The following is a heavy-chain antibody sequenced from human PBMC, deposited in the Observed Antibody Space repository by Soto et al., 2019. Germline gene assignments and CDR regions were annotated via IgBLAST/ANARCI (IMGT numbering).Heavy chain of an antibody. CDR2: ISSSSSYI. Sequence: PGGSLRLSCAASGFTFSSYSMNWVRQAPGKGLEWVSSISSSSSYIYYADSVKGRFTISRDNAKNSLYLQMNSLRAEDTAVYYCARGLFWSGYWDYYYYGMDVWGQWTTVTVSS. J-gene: IGHJ6*02. CDR3: ARGLFWSGYWDYYYYGMDV. D-gene: IGHD3-3*01. CDR1: GFTFSSYS. V-gene: IGHV3-21*01.